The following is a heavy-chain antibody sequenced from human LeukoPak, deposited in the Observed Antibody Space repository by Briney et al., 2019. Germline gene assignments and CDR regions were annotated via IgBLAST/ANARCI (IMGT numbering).Heavy chain of an antibody. CDR3: ARGAAMVIFDY. CDR1: GGSFSGFY. J-gene: IGHJ4*02. V-gene: IGHV4-34*01. D-gene: IGHD5-18*01. Sequence: SETLSLTCAVYGGSFSGFYWSWIRQPPGKGLEWIGEINHSGSTNYNPSLKSRVTISVDTSKNQFSLKLSSVTAADTAVYYCARGAAMVIFDYWGQGTLVTVSS. CDR2: INHSGST.